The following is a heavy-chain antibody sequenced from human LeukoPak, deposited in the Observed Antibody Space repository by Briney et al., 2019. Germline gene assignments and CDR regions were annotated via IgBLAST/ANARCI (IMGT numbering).Heavy chain of an antibody. CDR3: AKGHSTSYFDY. D-gene: IGHD1-1*01. Sequence: GGSLRLSCAASGFTFINYAMSWVRQAPGKGLEWVSSISGSSGSTSYADSVKGRFTISRDNSKNTLYLQMNSLRAEDTAIYYCAKGHSTSYFDYWGQGTLVTVSS. J-gene: IGHJ4*02. V-gene: IGHV3-23*01. CDR1: GFTFINYA. CDR2: ISGSSGST.